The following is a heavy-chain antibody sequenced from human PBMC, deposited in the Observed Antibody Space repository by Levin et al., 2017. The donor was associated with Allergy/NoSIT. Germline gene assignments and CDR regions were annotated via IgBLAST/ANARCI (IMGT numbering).Heavy chain of an antibody. CDR3: AILGSGNQGAFDI. V-gene: IGHV3-9*01. J-gene: IGHJ3*02. D-gene: IGHD3-10*01. CDR2: ISWNSGNI. CDR1: GFTVDDYA. Sequence: PGGSLRLSCAASGFTVDDYAMHWVRQAPGKGLEWVSGISWNSGNIGYAESAKGRLTISRDNAKNSLYLQMNSLRTEDTALYYCAILGSGNQGAFDIWGQGTMVTVSS.